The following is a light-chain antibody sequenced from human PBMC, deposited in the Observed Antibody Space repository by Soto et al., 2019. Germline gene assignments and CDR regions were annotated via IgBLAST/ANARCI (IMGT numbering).Light chain of an antibody. J-gene: IGKJ1*01. CDR2: GAS. CDR1: QNIRSN. Sequence: EILFTTSPATRSSCPGARVTLSCRASQNIRSNLAWYQLKPGQAPRLLIYGASSRATGIPDRFSGSGSGTDFTLTISRLEPEDFAVYYCQQYGSSLTWTFGQGTKVDIK. V-gene: IGKV3-20*01. CDR3: QQYGSSLTWT.